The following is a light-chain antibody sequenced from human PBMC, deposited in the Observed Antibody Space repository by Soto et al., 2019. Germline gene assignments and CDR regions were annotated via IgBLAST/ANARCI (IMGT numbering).Light chain of an antibody. V-gene: IGKV1-5*01. CDR2: DAS. CDR3: QEYNAYSWT. CDR1: QRISNW. J-gene: IGKJ1*01. Sequence: DIQMTQSPSALSASVGDRVVITCRASQRISNWLAWYQQKPGKAPNLLIYDASTLESGVSSRFSGSGSGTEFTLTISSLQPDYFATYYCQEYNAYSWTFGQGTKVDIK.